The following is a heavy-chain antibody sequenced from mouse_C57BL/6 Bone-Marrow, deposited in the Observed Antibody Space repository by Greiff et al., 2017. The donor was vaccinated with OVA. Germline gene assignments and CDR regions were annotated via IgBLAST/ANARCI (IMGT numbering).Heavy chain of an antibody. D-gene: IGHD2-1*01. CDR2: INPGSGGT. CDR1: GYAFTNYL. Sequence: QVQLKESGAELVRPGTSVKVSCKASGYAFTNYLIEWVKQRPGQGLEWIGVINPGSGGTNYNEKFKGKATLTADKSSSTAYMQLSSLTSEDSAGYFCARGGNSAWFAYWGQGTLVTVSA. V-gene: IGHV1-54*01. J-gene: IGHJ3*01. CDR3: ARGGNSAWFAY.